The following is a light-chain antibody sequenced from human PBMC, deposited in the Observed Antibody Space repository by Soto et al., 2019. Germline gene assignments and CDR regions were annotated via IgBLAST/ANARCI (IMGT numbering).Light chain of an antibody. J-gene: IGKJ1*01. CDR1: QDIAGY. V-gene: IGKV1D-12*01. CDR2: GAS. CDR3: QQCYSTQWT. Sequence: ASQDIAGYLDWYQHKPGRDPELLIHGASRMQSGVPARFSGSGAGTHFTLSINSLQPEDVATYYCQQCYSTQWTFGQGTRVEIK.